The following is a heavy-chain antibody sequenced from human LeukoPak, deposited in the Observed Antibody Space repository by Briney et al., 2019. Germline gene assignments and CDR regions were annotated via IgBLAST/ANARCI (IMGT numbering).Heavy chain of an antibody. CDR1: GFTFSSYS. Sequence: GGSLRLSCAASGFTFSSYSMNWVRQAPGKGLEWVSYISSSSSTIYYADSVKGRFTISRDNAKNSLYLQMNSLRDEDTAVYYCARAADSGYDLKLYYWGQGTLVTVSS. CDR3: ARAADSGYDLKLYY. J-gene: IGHJ4*02. V-gene: IGHV3-48*02. CDR2: ISSSSSTI. D-gene: IGHD5-12*01.